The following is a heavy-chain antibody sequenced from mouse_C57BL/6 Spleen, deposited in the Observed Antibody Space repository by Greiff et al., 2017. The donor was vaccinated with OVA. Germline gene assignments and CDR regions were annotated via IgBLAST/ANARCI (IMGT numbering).Heavy chain of an antibody. J-gene: IGHJ1*03. CDR1: GFTFSSYG. CDR3: ARHEDSYWYFDV. CDR2: ISSGGSYT. Sequence: EVQGVESGGDLVKPGGSLKLSCAASGFTFSSYGMSWVRQTPDKRLEWVATISSGGSYTYYPDSVKGRFTISRDNAKNTLYLQMSSLKSEDTAMYYCARHEDSYWYFDVWGTGTTVTVSS. V-gene: IGHV5-6*01.